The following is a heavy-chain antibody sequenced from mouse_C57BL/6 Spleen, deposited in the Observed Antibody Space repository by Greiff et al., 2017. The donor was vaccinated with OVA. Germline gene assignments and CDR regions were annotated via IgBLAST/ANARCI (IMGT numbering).Heavy chain of an antibody. D-gene: IGHD2-3*01. V-gene: IGHV7-1*01. CDR3: ARERGYDSYYFSPFAY. J-gene: IGHJ3*01. Sequence: EVKVVESGGGLVQSGRSLRLSCATSGFTFSDFYMEWVRQAPGKGLEWIAASRNKANDYTTEYSASVKGQFNGSRDTYRSILYLQMKAVRAEDTASCYCARERGYDSYYFSPFAYWGQGTLVTVSA. CDR1: GFTFSDFY. CDR2: SRNKANDYTT.